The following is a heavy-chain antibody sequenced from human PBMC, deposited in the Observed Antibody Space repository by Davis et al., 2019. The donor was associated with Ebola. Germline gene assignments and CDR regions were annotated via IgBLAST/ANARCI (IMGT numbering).Heavy chain of an antibody. CDR2: IWSHGNDY. J-gene: IGHJ5*02. CDR3: ARDPDTSGYYSWFDP. D-gene: IGHD2/OR15-2a*01. CDR1: GFTFDDYA. V-gene: IGHV3-33*08. Sequence: GESLKISCAASGFTFDDYAMHWVRQAPGKGLEWVAGIWSHGNDYLYGDSVRGRFTISRDNSKNTLYLQMNSLRVQDTAVYYCARDPDTSGYYSWFDPWGQGTLVTVSS.